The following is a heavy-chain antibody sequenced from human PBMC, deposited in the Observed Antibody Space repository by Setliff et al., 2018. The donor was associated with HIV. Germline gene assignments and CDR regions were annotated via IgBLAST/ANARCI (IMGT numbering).Heavy chain of an antibody. CDR1: GYTFTGSF. CDR3: ARDDHGDPFDY. V-gene: IGHV1-2*02. J-gene: IGHJ4*02. D-gene: IGHD4-17*01. Sequence: ASVEVSCKSSGYTFTGSFMHWVRQAPGQGLEWMGWINCNSGGTYYAQNFQGRVTMTRDTSINTAYMELSRLRSDDTAVYYCARDDHGDPFDYWGQGTLVTVSS. CDR2: INCNSGGT.